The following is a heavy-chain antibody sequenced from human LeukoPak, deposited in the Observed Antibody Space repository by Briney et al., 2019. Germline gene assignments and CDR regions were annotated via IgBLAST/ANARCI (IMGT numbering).Heavy chain of an antibody. CDR2: ISSSSSYI. V-gene: IGHV3-21*01. Sequence: GGSLRLSCAASGLTFSSYSMNWVRQAPGKGLEWVSSISSSSSYIYYADSVKGRFTISRDNAKNSLYLQMNSLRAEDTAVYYCARDLLLGRIAVAAFDYWGQGTLVTVSS. CDR1: GLTFSSYS. D-gene: IGHD6-19*01. CDR3: ARDLLLGRIAVAAFDY. J-gene: IGHJ4*02.